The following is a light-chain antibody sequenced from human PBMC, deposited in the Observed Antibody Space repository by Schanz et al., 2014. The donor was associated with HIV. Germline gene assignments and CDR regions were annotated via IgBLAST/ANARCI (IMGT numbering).Light chain of an antibody. J-gene: IGLJ2*01. Sequence: QSVLTQPASVSGSPGQSITISCTGTSSDVGVYNYVSWYQHHPGKAPKLMIYDVNNRPSGASNRFSGSKSGNTASLTISGLQAEDEADYYCSSYTTSSTLVFGGGTKLTVL. CDR2: DVN. V-gene: IGLV2-14*03. CDR1: SSDVGVYNY. CDR3: SSYTTSSTLV.